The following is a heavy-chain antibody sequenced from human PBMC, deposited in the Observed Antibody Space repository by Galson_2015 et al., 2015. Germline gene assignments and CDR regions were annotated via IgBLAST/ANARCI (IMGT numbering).Heavy chain of an antibody. CDR3: ARIVVVPAAKDYYYYGMDV. D-gene: IGHD2-2*01. CDR1: GGTFSSYA. V-gene: IGHV1-69*13. CDR2: IIPIFGTA. Sequence: SVKVSCKASGGTFSSYAISWVRQAPGQGLEWMGGIIPIFGTANYAQKFQGRVTITADESTSTAYMELSSLRFEDTAVYYCARIVVVPAAKDYYYYGMDVWGQGTTVTVSS. J-gene: IGHJ6*02.